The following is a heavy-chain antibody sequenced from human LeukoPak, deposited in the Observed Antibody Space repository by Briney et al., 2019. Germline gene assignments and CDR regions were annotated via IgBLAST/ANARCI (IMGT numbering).Heavy chain of an antibody. CDR3: AKGDCGSSSCTRLDN. CDR2: ISWNDGGV. J-gene: IGHJ4*02. Sequence: GRSLRLSCAASGFTLDDYAMHWVRQAPGKGLDWVSVISWNDGGVGYAASVKGRFTISRDNAKKSLFLQMNSLRPEDTALYYCAKGDCGSSSCTRLDNWGQGTLVTVSS. D-gene: IGHD2-2*01. V-gene: IGHV3-9*01. CDR1: GFTLDDYA.